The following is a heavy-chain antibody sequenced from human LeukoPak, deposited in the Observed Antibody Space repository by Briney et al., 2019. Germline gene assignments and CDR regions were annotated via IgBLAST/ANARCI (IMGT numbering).Heavy chain of an antibody. V-gene: IGHV3-23*01. D-gene: IGHD2-21*02. CDR3: ATHLVVTAHGRPDY. CDR2: IGGSGGST. Sequence: GGSLRLSCAASGFTFSSYAVSWVRQAPGKGLEWVSAIGGSGGSTYYADSVKGRFTISRDNSKNTLYLQMNSLRAEDTAVYYCATHLVVTAHGRPDYWGQGTLVTVSS. CDR1: GFTFSSYA. J-gene: IGHJ4*02.